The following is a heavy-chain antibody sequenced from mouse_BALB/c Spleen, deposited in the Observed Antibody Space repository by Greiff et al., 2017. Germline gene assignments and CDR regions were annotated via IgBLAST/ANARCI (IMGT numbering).Heavy chain of an antibody. Sequence: QVQLQQPGAALVKPGASVTLSCKASGYTFTSYWMHWVKQRPGQGLVWLGEIDPSDSYTNYNPKFKGQATLTVDKSSSTAYMPLSSLTSEDSAVYDCTMSYFDDWGQGTTLTVAA. D-gene: IGHD1-1*02. V-gene: IGHV1-69*02. CDR2: IDPSDSYT. CDR1: GYTFTSYW. J-gene: IGHJ2*01. CDR3: TMSYFDD.